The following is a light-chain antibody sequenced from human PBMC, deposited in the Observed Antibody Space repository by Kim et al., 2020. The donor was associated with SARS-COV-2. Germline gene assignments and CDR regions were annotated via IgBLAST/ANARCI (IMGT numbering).Light chain of an antibody. CDR1: NSYIGTYDY. CDR3: SSYTSPNFNWV. CDR2: DVR. Sequence: QSVTISYTGTNSYIGTYDYVFWYQQHPGKRPKLMIYDVRERPSGVSNRFSGSKSANTASLHISGLQAEDETDYYCSSYTSPNFNWVFGGGTQLTVL. J-gene: IGLJ3*02. V-gene: IGLV2-14*03.